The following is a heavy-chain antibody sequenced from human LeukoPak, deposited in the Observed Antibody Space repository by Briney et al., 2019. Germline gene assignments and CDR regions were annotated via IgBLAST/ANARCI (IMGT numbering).Heavy chain of an antibody. V-gene: IGHV1-2*02. CDR2: INPNSGGT. CDR3: ARSIAVAGTVADY. J-gene: IGHJ4*02. D-gene: IGHD6-19*01. CDR1: GYTFTGYY. Sequence: VASVKVSCKASGYTFTGYYMHWVRQAPGQGLEWMGWINPNSGGTNYAQKFQGRATMTRDTSISTAYMELSRLRSDDTAVYYCARSIAVAGTVADYWGQGTLVTVSS.